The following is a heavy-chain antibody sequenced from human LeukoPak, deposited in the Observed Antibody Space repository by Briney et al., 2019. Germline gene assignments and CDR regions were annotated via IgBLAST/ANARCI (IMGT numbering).Heavy chain of an antibody. CDR1: GGSITSHY. Sequence: SETLSLTCTVSGGSITSHYWSWLRQPPGKGLEWVGYIYDTGSTNYNPSLKSRVTISVDKAKNQFSLRLSSMTAADTAVYYCARAESYFRYWGQGTLVTVPS. CDR2: IYDTGST. J-gene: IGHJ4*02. CDR3: ARAESYFRY. V-gene: IGHV4-59*11.